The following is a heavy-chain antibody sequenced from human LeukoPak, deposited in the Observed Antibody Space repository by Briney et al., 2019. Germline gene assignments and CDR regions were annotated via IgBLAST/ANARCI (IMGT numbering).Heavy chain of an antibody. CDR3: ASINYYDSSGYYLWH. Sequence: SGTLSLTCTVSGGSISSYYWSWIRQPPGKGLEWIGYIYYSGSTNYNPSLKSRVTISIDTSKNQFSLKLSSVTAADTAVYYCASINYYDSSGYYLWHWGQGTLVTVSS. V-gene: IGHV4-59*01. CDR1: GGSISSYY. J-gene: IGHJ1*01. CDR2: IYYSGST. D-gene: IGHD3-22*01.